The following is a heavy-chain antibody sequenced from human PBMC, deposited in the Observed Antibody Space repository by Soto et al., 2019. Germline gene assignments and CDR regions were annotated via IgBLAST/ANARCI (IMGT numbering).Heavy chain of an antibody. D-gene: IGHD3-9*01. CDR1: GFNLSHPW. V-gene: IGHV3-15*01. CDR2: IKSKTDGGTA. J-gene: IGHJ4*02. CDR3: TTGIYYDILTGYHNVAY. Sequence: XESLRLSCVASGFNLSHPWMTWVRQAAGKGLEWVGRIKSKTDGGTADYAAPVKGRATISRDDSKNTVYLQMNSLKTEDTAVYYCTTGIYYDILTGYHNVAYWGQGALVTVSS.